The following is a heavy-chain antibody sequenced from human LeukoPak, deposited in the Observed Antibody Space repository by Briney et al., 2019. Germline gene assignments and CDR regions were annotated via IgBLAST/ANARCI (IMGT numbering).Heavy chain of an antibody. V-gene: IGHV4-39*01. Sequence: PSETLSLTCTVSGGSISSRSYYWGWIRQPPGTGLEWIGSIYYSGSTYYNPSLKSRVTISVDTSKNQFSLKLSSVTAADTAVYYCASTPHYYDSSGYHSAYFDYWGQGTLVTASS. D-gene: IGHD3-22*01. J-gene: IGHJ4*02. CDR3: ASTPHYYDSSGYHSAYFDY. CDR1: GGSISSRSYY. CDR2: IYYSGST.